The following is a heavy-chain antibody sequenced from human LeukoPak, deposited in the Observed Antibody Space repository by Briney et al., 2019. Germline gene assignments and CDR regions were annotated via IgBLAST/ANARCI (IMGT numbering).Heavy chain of an antibody. J-gene: IGHJ4*02. V-gene: IGHV4-59*01. D-gene: IGHD5-18*01. Sequence: SETLSLTCTVSGGSISFYHWSWIRQSPGKGLEWIGYIYDSGSANYNPSLKKRVTISIDTSKNQFSLRLSSVTAADTALYYCAREYSYGYFFDYWGQGTLVTVSS. CDR3: AREYSYGYFFDY. CDR1: GGSISFYH. CDR2: IYDSGSA.